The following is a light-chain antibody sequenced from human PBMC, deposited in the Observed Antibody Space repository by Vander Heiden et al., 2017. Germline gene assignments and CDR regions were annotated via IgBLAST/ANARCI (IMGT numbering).Light chain of an antibody. Sequence: EIVMPHSPVTLSVSPGEGATISCRASQSVSINLAWYQQKPGQAPRLLIYGTSARATGIPARFSGSGSGTEFTLTISSLLSEDFAIYYCQQYYNWPWTFGHGTKVEIK. J-gene: IGKJ1*01. V-gene: IGKV3-15*01. CDR3: QQYYNWPWT. CDR1: QSVSIN. CDR2: GTS.